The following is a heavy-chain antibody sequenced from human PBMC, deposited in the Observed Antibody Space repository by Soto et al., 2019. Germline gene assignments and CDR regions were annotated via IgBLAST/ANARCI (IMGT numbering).Heavy chain of an antibody. V-gene: IGHV3-7*01. D-gene: IGHD6-19*01. CDR1: GFTFSSYW. CDR2: IKQDGSEK. CDR3: ARAPGIAVAGLVNIDY. Sequence: GGSLRLSCAASGFTFSSYWMSWVRQAPGKGLEWVANIKQDGSEKYYVDSVKGRFTISRDNAKNSLYLQMNSLRAEDTSVYDCARAPGIAVAGLVNIDYWGQGTLVTVSS. J-gene: IGHJ4*02.